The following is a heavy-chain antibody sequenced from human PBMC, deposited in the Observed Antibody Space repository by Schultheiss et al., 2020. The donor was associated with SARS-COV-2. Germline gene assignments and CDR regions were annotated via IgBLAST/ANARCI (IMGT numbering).Heavy chain of an antibody. J-gene: IGHJ6*02. Sequence: GGSLRLSCAASGFTFSDYYMNWVRQAPGKGLEWVSSISSSSSYIYYADSVKGRFTISRDNAKNSLYLQMNSLRAEDTAVYYCARVASGDIVVVVAASMIDYYYGMDVWGQGTTVTVSS. CDR1: GFTFSDYY. CDR3: ARVASGDIVVVVAASMIDYYYGMDV. D-gene: IGHD2-15*01. V-gene: IGHV3-21*01. CDR2: ISSSSSYI.